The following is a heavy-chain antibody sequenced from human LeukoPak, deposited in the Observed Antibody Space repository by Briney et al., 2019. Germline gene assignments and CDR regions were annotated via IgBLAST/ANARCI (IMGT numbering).Heavy chain of an antibody. Sequence: ASVKVSCKASGYTFTKYGLNWVRQAPGQGLQWMGWISCYNGHTHSAQNFQDRVTMTTDTSTNTAYMELRSLRSDDTAVYYCARREGRSASPFFFDSWGQGTLVTVSS. V-gene: IGHV1-18*01. CDR2: ISCYNGHT. CDR3: ARREGRSASPFFFDS. J-gene: IGHJ4*02. CDR1: GYTFTKYG. D-gene: IGHD6-6*01.